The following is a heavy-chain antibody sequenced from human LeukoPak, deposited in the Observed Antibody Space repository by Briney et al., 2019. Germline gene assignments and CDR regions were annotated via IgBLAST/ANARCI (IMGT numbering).Heavy chain of an antibody. V-gene: IGHV3-23*01. Sequence: PGASLRLSCAASGFTFSSYAMSWVRQAPGKGLEWVSAISGSGGSTYYADSVKGRFTISRDNSKNTLYLQMNSLRAEDTAVYYCAKDGTYCGGDCYPNWYFDLWGRGTLVTVSS. CDR3: AKDGTYCGGDCYPNWYFDL. J-gene: IGHJ2*01. D-gene: IGHD2-21*02. CDR2: ISGSGGST. CDR1: GFTFSSYA.